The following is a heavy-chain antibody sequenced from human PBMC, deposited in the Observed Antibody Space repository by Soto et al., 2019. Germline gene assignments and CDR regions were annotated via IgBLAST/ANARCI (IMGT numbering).Heavy chain of an antibody. CDR3: ARAPHRYCSSTSCYIAHAFDI. CDR2: IYYSGST. Sequence: SETLSLTCTVSGGPISSGDYYWSWIRQPPGKGQEWIGYIYYSGSTYYNPSLKSRVTISVDTSKNQFSLKLSSVTAADTAVYYCARAPHRYCSSTSCYIAHAFDIWGQGTMVTVSS. D-gene: IGHD2-2*02. V-gene: IGHV4-30-4*01. J-gene: IGHJ3*02. CDR1: GGPISSGDYY.